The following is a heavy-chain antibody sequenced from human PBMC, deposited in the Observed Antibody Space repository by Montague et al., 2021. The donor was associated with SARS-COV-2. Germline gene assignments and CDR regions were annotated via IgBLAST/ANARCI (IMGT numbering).Heavy chain of an antibody. V-gene: IGHV4-34*01. J-gene: IGHJ4*02. D-gene: IGHD1-26*01. CDR3: ARWDPQTLTSIGLRCKSSSDY. Sequence: SETLSLTCAVSGGSFSDYYWTWIRQSPGKGLEWIAEINHSGTTNYNFNPSLRSRVTISVDTSKSQFSLKLSSVTAADTGVYYCARWDPQTLTSIGLRCKSSSDYWGRGTPVTVSS. CDR2: INHSGTT. CDR1: GGSFSDYY.